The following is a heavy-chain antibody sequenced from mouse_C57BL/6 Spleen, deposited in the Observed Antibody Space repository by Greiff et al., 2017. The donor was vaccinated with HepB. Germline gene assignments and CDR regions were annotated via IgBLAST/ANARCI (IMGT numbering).Heavy chain of an antibody. J-gene: IGHJ2*01. Sequence: QVQLKQPGAELVKPGASVKLSCKASGYTFTSYWMQWVKQRPGQGLEWIGEIDPSDSYTNYNQKFKGKATLTVDTSSSTAYMQLSSLTSEDSAVYYCARSEGSRYFDYWGQGTTLTVSS. V-gene: IGHV1-50*01. D-gene: IGHD1-1*01. CDR3: ARSEGSRYFDY. CDR2: IDPSDSYT. CDR1: GYTFTSYW.